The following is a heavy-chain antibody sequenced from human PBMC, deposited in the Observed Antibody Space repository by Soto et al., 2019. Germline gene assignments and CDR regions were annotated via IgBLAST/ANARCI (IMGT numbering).Heavy chain of an antibody. D-gene: IGHD1-26*01. V-gene: IGHV3-7*01. J-gene: IGHJ3*02. CDR1: GFTFSSYW. CDR2: IKQDGSEI. Sequence: VGSLRLSCAVSGFTFSSYWMSWVRQAPGKGLEWVATIKQDGSEIYYVDSVKGRFTISRDNAKNSLYLHMNSLRAEDTAVYYCARGSHDAFDIWGQGTMVTVSS. CDR3: ARGSHDAFDI.